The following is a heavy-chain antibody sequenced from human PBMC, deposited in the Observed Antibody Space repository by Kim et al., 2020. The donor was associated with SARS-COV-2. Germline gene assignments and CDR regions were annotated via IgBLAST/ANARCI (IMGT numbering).Heavy chain of an antibody. CDR2: IYPGDSDT. J-gene: IGHJ6*02. D-gene: IGHD6-13*01. Sequence: GESLKISCKGSGYSFTSYWIGWVRQMPGKGLEWMGIIYPGDSDTRYSPSFQGQVTISADKSISTPYLQWSSLKASDTAMYYCARHGIAASDIHYYYYGMDVWGQGTTVTVSS. CDR3: ARHGIAASDIHYYYYGMDV. CDR1: GYSFTSYW. V-gene: IGHV5-51*01.